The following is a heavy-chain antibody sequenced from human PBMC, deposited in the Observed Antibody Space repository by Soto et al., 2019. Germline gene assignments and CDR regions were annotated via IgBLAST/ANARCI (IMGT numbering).Heavy chain of an antibody. V-gene: IGHV1-46*01. CDR2: INPSGGST. CDR3: ARADYYDSSGFYYYC. J-gene: IGHJ4*02. Sequence: ASVKLSCKASGYIFTNHYIHWVRQAPGQGLEWMGIINPSGGSTNYLQKFQGRITMTRDTSTSTVYMELSSLRSEDTAVYFCARADYYDSSGFYYYCWGQGSLVTVSS. D-gene: IGHD3-22*01. CDR1: GYIFTNHY.